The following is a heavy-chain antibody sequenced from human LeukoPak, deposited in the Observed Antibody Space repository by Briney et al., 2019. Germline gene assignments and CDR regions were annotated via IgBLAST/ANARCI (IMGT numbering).Heavy chain of an antibody. CDR2: ISWDDGST. CDR3: AKDIRGSTSWYGLDY. CDR1: GFSFDDYV. D-gene: IGHD6-13*01. Sequence: GGSLRLSCAASGFSFDDYVMHWVRQAPGKGLEWVSLISWDDGSTYYADSVKGRFTISRDNSKNSLYLQMNSLRAEDTALYYCAKDIRGSTSWYGLDYWGQGTLVTVSS. V-gene: IGHV3-43D*03. J-gene: IGHJ4*02.